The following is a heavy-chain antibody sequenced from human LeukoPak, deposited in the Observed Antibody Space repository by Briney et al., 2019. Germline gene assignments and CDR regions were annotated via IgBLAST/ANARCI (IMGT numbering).Heavy chain of an antibody. V-gene: IGHV1-69*05. CDR3: AREVPELNNAFDI. Sequence: ASVKVSCKASGGTFISYAISWVGQAQGQGLEWMGRIIPIFGTANKEQKFQGRVTITTDESTSTAYMELSSLRSEDTAVYYCAREVPELNNAFDIWGQGTMVTVSS. CDR1: GGTFISYA. CDR2: IIPIFGTA. D-gene: IGHD1-26*01. J-gene: IGHJ3*02.